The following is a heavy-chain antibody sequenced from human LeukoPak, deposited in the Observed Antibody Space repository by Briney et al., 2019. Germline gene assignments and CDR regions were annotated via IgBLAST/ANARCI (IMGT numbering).Heavy chain of an antibody. D-gene: IGHD3-22*01. Sequence: KPSETLSLTCTVSGGSISSYYWSWIRQPAGKGLEWIGRIYTSGSTNYNPSLKSRVTMSVDTSKNQFSLKLSSVTAADTAVYYCARDPAVRGYYDSSGYSLFDYWGQGTLVTVSS. J-gene: IGHJ4*02. CDR1: GGSISSYY. V-gene: IGHV4-4*07. CDR2: IYTSGST. CDR3: ARDPAVRGYYDSSGYSLFDY.